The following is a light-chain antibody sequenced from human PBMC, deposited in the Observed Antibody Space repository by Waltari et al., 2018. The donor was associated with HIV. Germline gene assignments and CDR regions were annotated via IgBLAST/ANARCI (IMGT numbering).Light chain of an antibody. J-gene: IGLJ2*01. CDR2: DVN. CDR1: SSDVGGYNY. V-gene: IGLV2-8*01. CDR3: SAYAGSNNLVL. Sequence: QSALTPPPSAPGSLGPPVPISCTRTSSDVGGYNYVSWCQQSPGEAPKLMIYDVNKRPSGVPDLFSGSKSGLQGEDEAQYYCSAYAGSNNLVLFGGGTKLTVL.